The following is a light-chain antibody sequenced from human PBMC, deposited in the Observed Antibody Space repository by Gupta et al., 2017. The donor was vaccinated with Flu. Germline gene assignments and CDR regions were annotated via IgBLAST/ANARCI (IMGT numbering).Light chain of an antibody. J-gene: IGKJ3*01. CDR3: QQSYRAPWVT. CDR1: QSISSS. Sequence: DIQMTQSPSSLSASVGDRVTITCRASQSISSSLNWYQQKPGKAPKLLIYAASNLQSGVPSRFSGSGSGTDFTLTISNLQPDDFATYYCQQSYRAPWVTFGPGTXVDV. V-gene: IGKV1-39*01. CDR2: AAS.